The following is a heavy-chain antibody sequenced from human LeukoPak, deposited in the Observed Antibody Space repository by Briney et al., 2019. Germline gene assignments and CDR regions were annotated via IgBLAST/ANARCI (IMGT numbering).Heavy chain of an antibody. CDR3: ARDANPSSGWHFDAFDM. Sequence: GGSLTLSCAASGLNNKFWLSWVRQAPGEGLEWVANIKHDGSERYYVDSVKGRFTISRDNATISVYLQMNSLRAEDAGVYYCARDANPSSGWHFDAFDMWGQGTMVTVSS. D-gene: IGHD6-19*01. CDR1: GLNNKFW. V-gene: IGHV3-7*01. J-gene: IGHJ3*02. CDR2: IKHDGSER.